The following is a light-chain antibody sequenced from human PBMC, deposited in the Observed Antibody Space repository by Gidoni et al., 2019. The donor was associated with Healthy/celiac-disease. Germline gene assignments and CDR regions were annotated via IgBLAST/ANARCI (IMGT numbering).Light chain of an antibody. J-gene: IGKJ2*01. CDR2: DAS. CDR1: QRVSSNY. CDR3: QKYGSSSYT. Sequence: EIVLTQSPVTLSLSPGERATLSCRASQRVSSNYLACYQQKPGQAPRPLIYDASSRATGIPDRFSGSGSGTDFTLTISRLEPEDFAGYYCQKYGSSSYTFGQGTKLEIK. V-gene: IGKV3-20*01.